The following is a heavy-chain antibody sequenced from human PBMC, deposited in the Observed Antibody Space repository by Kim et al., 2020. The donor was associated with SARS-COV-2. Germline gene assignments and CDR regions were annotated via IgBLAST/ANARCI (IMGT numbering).Heavy chain of an antibody. D-gene: IGHD3-3*01. CDR2: ISGSGGST. CDR3: AKVGGSQGITIFGVVTPNWFDP. V-gene: IGHV3-23*01. CDR1: GFTFSSYA. Sequence: GGSLRLSCAASGFTFSSYAMSWVRQAPGKGLEWVSAISGSGGSTYYADSVKGRFTISRDNSKNTLYLQMNSLRAEDTAVYYCAKVGGSQGITIFGVVTPNWFDPWGQGTLVTVSS. J-gene: IGHJ5*02.